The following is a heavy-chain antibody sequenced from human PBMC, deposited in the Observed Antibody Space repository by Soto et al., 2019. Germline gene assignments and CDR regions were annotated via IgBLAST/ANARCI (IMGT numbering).Heavy chain of an antibody. V-gene: IGHV4-30-2*01. J-gene: IGHJ5*02. CDR3: SKVPDR. CDR2: IYHSGST. Sequence: QLQLQESGSGLVKPSQTLSLTCAVSGGSISSGGYSWSWIRQPPGKGLEWIGYIYHSGSTYYNPSLQNRGTISRDRSKNQFPLKPSPVNAAEPAVFYWSKVPDRWGQGTPVTLSS. D-gene: IGHD3-10*01. CDR1: GGSISSGGYS.